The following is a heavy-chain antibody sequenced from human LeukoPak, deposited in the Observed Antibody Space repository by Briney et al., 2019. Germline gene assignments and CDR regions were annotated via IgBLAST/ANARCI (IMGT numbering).Heavy chain of an antibody. D-gene: IGHD5-12*01. J-gene: IGHJ4*02. V-gene: IGHV1-18*01. CDR2: ISAYNGNT. CDR3: ARDRDSGYGYYFDY. CDR1: GYTFTSYG. Sequence: ASVKVSCKASGYTFTSYGSSWVRQAPGQGLEGMGWISAYNGNTNYAQKLQGRVTMTTDTSTSTAYMELRSLRSDDTAVYSCARDRDSGYGYYFDYWGPGTLVTVSS.